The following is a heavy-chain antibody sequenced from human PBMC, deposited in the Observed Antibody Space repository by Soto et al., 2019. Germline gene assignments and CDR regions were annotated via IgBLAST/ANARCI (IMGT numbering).Heavy chain of an antibody. J-gene: IGHJ4*02. CDR3: ATLANGSGSYYNVVPFNY. D-gene: IGHD3-10*01. CDR1: GYTLTELS. V-gene: IGHV1-24*01. Sequence: GALVKVSCKVSGYTLTELSMHWVRQAPGKGLEWMGGFDPEDGETIYAQKFQGRVTMTEDTSTDTACMELSSLGSEDTAVYYCATLANGSGSYYNVVPFNYWGQGTLVTVSS. CDR2: FDPEDGET.